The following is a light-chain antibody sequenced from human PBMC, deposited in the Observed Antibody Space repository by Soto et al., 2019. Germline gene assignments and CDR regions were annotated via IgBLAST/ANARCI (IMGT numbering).Light chain of an antibody. CDR2: DDN. Sequence: QSALTQPPSVSAAPGQKVTISCSGSSSNIGGNSVSWYQQLPGTAPKLLIYDDNKRPSGIPDRFSGSKSGTSATLGITGFQTGDEADYYCASWDSSLSAYVFGTGTKVTV. CDR3: ASWDSSLSAYV. J-gene: IGLJ1*01. V-gene: IGLV1-51*01. CDR1: SSNIGGNS.